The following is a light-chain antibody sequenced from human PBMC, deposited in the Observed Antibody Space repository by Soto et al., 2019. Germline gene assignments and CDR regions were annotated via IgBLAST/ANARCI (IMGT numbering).Light chain of an antibody. Sequence: DIQMTQSPSTLSASVGDRVTITCRASQSISSWLAWYQQKPGKAPKLLIYKASSLESGVPSRFSGSGSGPEFTLTISSLQPDDFATYYCQPYNSYPYTFRQGTKLEIK. CDR3: QPYNSYPYT. J-gene: IGKJ2*01. CDR1: QSISSW. V-gene: IGKV1-5*03. CDR2: KAS.